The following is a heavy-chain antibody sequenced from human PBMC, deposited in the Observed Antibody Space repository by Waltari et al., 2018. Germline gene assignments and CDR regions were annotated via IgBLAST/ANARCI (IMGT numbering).Heavy chain of an antibody. CDR1: GFTLSSYA. D-gene: IGHD3-10*01. Sequence: EVQMLESGGGLVQPGGSLRLSCAASGFTLSSYAMHWVRQAPGKGLEWVSSLSDSGGITYYTDSVKGRFTISRDNSKNTLYLQMNSLRAEDTAVYYCATNYRFFDKWGQGALVTVSS. V-gene: IGHV3-23*01. CDR2: LSDSGGIT. J-gene: IGHJ4*02. CDR3: ATNYRFFDK.